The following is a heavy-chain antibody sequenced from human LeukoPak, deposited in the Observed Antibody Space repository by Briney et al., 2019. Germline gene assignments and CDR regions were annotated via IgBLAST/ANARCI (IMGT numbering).Heavy chain of an antibody. CDR3: ARLPLIYYYDSKEGAFDI. CDR1: GFTFSSYS. V-gene: IGHV3-21*01. J-gene: IGHJ3*02. CDR2: ISSSSSYI. D-gene: IGHD3-22*01. Sequence: IPGGSLRLSCAASGFTFSSYSMNWVRQAPGKGLEWVSSISSSSSYIYYADSVKGRFTISRDNAKNSLYLQMNSLRAEDTAVYYCARLPLIYYYDSKEGAFDIWGQGTMVTVSS.